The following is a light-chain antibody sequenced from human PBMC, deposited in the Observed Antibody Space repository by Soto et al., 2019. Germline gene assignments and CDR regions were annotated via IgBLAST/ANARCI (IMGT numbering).Light chain of an antibody. Sequence: QSVLTQPASVSGPPGQSITISCTGTSSDVGAYNYVSWYQHHPGKAPRLVIYDVTNRPSGISDRFSGSKSGNTASLTISGLLAEDEAYYYFSSYTSISTSVFGTGTKLTVL. CDR3: SSYTSISTSV. CDR1: SSDVGAYNY. V-gene: IGLV2-14*01. CDR2: DVT. J-gene: IGLJ1*01.